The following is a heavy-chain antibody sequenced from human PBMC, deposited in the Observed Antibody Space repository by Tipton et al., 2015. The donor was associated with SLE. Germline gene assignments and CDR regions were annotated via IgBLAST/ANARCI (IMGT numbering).Heavy chain of an antibody. Sequence: TLSLTCTVSGDSISSGDYYWSWIRQPPGKGLEWIGYIYYSGSTFYNPSLKSRAMISVDTSKNQLSLKLTSVTAADTAVYYCARGQLMGRAAPYIDGWGRGTTVIVSS. CDR2: IYYSGST. CDR3: ARGQLMGRAAPYIDG. CDR1: GDSISSGDYY. J-gene: IGHJ6*03. D-gene: IGHD1-1*01. V-gene: IGHV4-30-4*01.